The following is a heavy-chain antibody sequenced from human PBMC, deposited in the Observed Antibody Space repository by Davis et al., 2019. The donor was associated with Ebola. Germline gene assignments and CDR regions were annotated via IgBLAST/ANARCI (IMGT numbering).Heavy chain of an antibody. CDR2: IHKDGRT. CDR1: GFTVSGNY. CDR3: ARDLGNTVTTLLYYYYGMDV. D-gene: IGHD4-17*01. V-gene: IGHV3-53*01. Sequence: GGSLRLSCAASGFTVSGNYMGWVREAPGTGLEWVSLIHKDGRTYYGDSVKGRFTISRDNSKNTLFLQINSLRAEDTALYYCARDLGNTVTTLLYYYYGMDVWGQGTTVTVSS. J-gene: IGHJ6*02.